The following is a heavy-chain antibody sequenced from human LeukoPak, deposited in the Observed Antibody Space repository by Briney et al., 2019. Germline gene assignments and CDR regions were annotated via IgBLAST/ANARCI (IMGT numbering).Heavy chain of an antibody. V-gene: IGHV5-51*01. J-gene: IGHJ3*02. Sequence: GESLKISCKGSGYSFTTYSIGWVRQMPGKGLEWMGILYAGHSDTAYSPSFQGQVTISADESISTAYLQWNSLQASDTAVYFCARQLQQQWRNDAFDIWGQGTMVTVS. CDR2: LYAGHSDT. CDR1: GYSFTTYS. CDR3: ARQLQQQWRNDAFDI. D-gene: IGHD6-19*01.